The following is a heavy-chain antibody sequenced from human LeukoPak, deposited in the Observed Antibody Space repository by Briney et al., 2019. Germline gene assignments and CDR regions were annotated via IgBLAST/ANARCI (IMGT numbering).Heavy chain of an antibody. CDR2: IYYSGST. Sequence: PSETLSLTCIVSGGSISSHYWRWIRQPPGKGLEYIGYIYYSGSTDYNPSLKSRVTISLDTSKNQFSLNLSSVTAADTAVYYCARRSGVLDSRDSRYYFDHWGQGTLVTVSS. V-gene: IGHV4-59*11. D-gene: IGHD3-22*01. CDR3: ARRSGVLDSRDSRYYFDH. CDR1: GGSISSHY. J-gene: IGHJ4*02.